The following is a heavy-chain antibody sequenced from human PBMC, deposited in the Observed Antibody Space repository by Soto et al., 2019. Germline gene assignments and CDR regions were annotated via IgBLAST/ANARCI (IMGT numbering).Heavy chain of an antibody. CDR2: GHHSGGT. CDR1: GASVSTSDW. CDR3: ARKVVVLVAASCLEYLHH. D-gene: IGHD2-15*01. V-gene: IGHV4-4*02. Sequence: QVRLQESGPGLVKPSGTLSLTCAVSGASVSTSDWWSWVRQPPGKGLAWIGEGHHSGGTNYNPSLKSRVTISGDTSNNQYSVRLTSVTAAHTAVYYCARKVVVLVAASCLEYLHHWCEGTLVTGST. J-gene: IGHJ1*01.